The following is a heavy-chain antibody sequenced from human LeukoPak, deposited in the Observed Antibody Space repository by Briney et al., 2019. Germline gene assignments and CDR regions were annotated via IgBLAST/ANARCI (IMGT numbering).Heavy chain of an antibody. CDR1: GGSFSGYY. CDR3: ARVAAATGDYFDY. CDR2: INHSGST. Sequence: PSETLSLTCAVYGGSFSGYYWSWIRQPPGKGLEWIGEINHSGSTNYNPSLKSRVTISVDTSKNQSSLKLSSVTAADTAVYYCARVAAATGDYFDYWGQGTLVTVSS. D-gene: IGHD6-13*01. J-gene: IGHJ4*02. V-gene: IGHV4-34*01.